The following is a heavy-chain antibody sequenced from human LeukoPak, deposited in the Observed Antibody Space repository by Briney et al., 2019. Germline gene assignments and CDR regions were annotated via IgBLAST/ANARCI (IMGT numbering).Heavy chain of an antibody. Sequence: ASVKVSCKASGYTFTGYYMHWVRQAPGQGLEWMGWINPSSGGTNYAQKFQGRVTMTRDTSISTAYMELSRLRSDDTAVYYCARDDLPELTVTIGIGPINWFDPWGQGTLVTVSS. CDR2: INPSSGGT. CDR3: ARDDLPELTVTIGIGPINWFDP. J-gene: IGHJ5*02. V-gene: IGHV1-2*02. D-gene: IGHD4-17*01. CDR1: GYTFTGYY.